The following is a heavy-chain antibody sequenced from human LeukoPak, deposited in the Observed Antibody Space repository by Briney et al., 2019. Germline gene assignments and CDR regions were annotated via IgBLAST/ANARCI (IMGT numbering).Heavy chain of an antibody. J-gene: IGHJ4*02. Sequence: GASVKVSCKASGNTFTGYNVHWVRQTPGQGLEWMGWINPNNGGTNYAQKFQGWVTMTRDTSISTACMELSRLRSDDTAVYYCARDWDYYFDYWGQGALVTVSS. CDR2: INPNNGGT. CDR1: GNTFTGYN. D-gene: IGHD1-26*01. CDR3: ARDWDYYFDY. V-gene: IGHV1-2*04.